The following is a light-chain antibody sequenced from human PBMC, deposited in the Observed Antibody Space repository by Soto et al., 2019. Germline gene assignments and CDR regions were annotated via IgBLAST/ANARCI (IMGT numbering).Light chain of an antibody. CDR1: QSISSN. Sequence: EIVMTQSPATLSVSPGDRVTLFCRASQSISSNSAWYQQKPGHAPSLLIYGASTRATGIPARFSGSGYGTEFTLTISSLQSEYVAFYYCHHYNTSPLTFGGGTRVEI. CDR2: GAS. CDR3: HHYNTSPLT. J-gene: IGKJ4*01. V-gene: IGKV3-15*01.